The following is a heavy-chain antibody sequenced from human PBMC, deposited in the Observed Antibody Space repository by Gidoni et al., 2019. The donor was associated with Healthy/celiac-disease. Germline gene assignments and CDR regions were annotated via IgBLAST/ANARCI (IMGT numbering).Heavy chain of an antibody. CDR1: GFTFSSYG. V-gene: IGHV3-30*18. J-gene: IGHJ4*02. CDR2: ISYDGSNK. Sequence: QVQLVESGGGVVQPGRSLRLSCAASGFTFSSYGMHWVRQAPGKGLEWVAVISYDGSNKYYADSVKGRFTISRDNSKNTLYLQMNSLRAEDTAVYYCAKDTGVLLEFFDYWGQGTLVTVSS. D-gene: IGHD3-10*01. CDR3: AKDTGVLLEFFDY.